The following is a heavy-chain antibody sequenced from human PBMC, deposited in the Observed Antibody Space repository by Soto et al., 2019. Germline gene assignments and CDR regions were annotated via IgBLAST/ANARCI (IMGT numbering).Heavy chain of an antibody. CDR3: ARDSAYSSGWYYDY. CDR1: GFTFSSYW. V-gene: IGHV3-74*01. J-gene: IGHJ4*02. Sequence: GGSLRLSCAASGFTFSSYWMHWVRQAPGKGLVWVSRINSDGSSTSYADSVKGRFTISRDNAKNTLYLQMNSLRAEDTAVYYCARDSAYSSGWYYDYWGQGTLVTGSS. CDR2: INSDGSST. D-gene: IGHD6-19*01.